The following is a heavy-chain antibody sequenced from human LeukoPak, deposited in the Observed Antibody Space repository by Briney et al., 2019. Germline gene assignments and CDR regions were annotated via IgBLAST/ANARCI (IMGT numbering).Heavy chain of an antibody. Sequence: ASVKVSCKTSGYTFPSYGISWVRQAPGQGLEWMGWISAYNGNTNYAQKLQGRVTMTTDTSTSTAYMELRSLRSDDTAVCYCARDRSGYTRSADYWGQGTLVTVSS. CDR2: ISAYNGNT. J-gene: IGHJ4*02. V-gene: IGHV1-18*01. CDR3: ARDRSGYTRSADY. D-gene: IGHD5-12*01. CDR1: GYTFPSYG.